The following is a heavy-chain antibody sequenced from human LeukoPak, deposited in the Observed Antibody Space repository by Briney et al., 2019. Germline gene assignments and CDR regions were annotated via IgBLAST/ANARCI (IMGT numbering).Heavy chain of an antibody. CDR1: GFTFRNFG. D-gene: IGHD5-18*01. V-gene: IGHV3-33*01. Sequence: PGGSLRLSCAASGFTFRNFGMHWVRQAPGKGLEWVAVIWYDGSEKYYADSVKGRFIISRDNSKNMLYLQMNSLRAEDTAVYYCASGGYSFFYWGQGTLVTVSS. CDR2: IWYDGSEK. J-gene: IGHJ4*02. CDR3: ASGGYSFFY.